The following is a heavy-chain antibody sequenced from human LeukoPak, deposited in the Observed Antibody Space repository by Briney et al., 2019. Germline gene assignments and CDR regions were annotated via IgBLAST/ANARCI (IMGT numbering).Heavy chain of an antibody. CDR2: IYYSGST. Sequence: PSETLSLTCAVSGGSISSSSYYWGWIRQPPGKGQEWIGSIYYSGSTYYNPSLKSRVTISVDTSKNQFSLKLSSVTAADTAVYYCARTPTIFGVVRAYYFDYWGQGTLVTVSS. J-gene: IGHJ4*02. V-gene: IGHV4-39*01. CDR3: ARTPTIFGVVRAYYFDY. D-gene: IGHD3-3*01. CDR1: GGSISSSSYY.